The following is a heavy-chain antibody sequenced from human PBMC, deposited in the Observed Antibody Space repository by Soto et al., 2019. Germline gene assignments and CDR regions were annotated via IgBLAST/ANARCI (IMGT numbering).Heavy chain of an antibody. CDR3: KKDERAPPEGIYGYFCYLDV. J-gene: IGHJ6*03. D-gene: IGHD1-1*01. V-gene: IGHV3-9*01. CDR1: GFTFDEYG. Sequence: EVQLVESGGGLVQPGRSLRLSCEASGFTFDEYGMHWVRQAPGKGLEWVSGISWNGGTKEYEDSVKGRFTIARDNAKRPLYLQMNTLRAEYTALYCCKKDERAPPEGIYGYFCYLDVWGKGTTVTVSS. CDR2: ISWNGGTK.